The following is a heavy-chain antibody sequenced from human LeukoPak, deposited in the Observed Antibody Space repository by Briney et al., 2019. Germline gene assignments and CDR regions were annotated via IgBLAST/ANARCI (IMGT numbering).Heavy chain of an antibody. CDR1: GFTFSSYA. J-gene: IGHJ4*02. CDR2: ISGSGGST. Sequence: GGSLRLSCAASGFTFSSYAMSWVRQAPGKGLEWVSAISGSGGSTYYADSVKGRFTISRDNAKNSLYLQMNSLRAEDTAVYYCARGGYCSGGSCYALGFDYWGQGTLVTVSS. V-gene: IGHV3-23*01. D-gene: IGHD2-15*01. CDR3: ARGGYCSGGSCYALGFDY.